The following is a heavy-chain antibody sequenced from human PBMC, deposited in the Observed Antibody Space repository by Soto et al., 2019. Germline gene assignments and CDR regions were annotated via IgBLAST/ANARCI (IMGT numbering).Heavy chain of an antibody. D-gene: IGHD1-7*01. V-gene: IGHV1-69*06. CDR1: GGTFRDSG. J-gene: IGHJ6*02. CDR3: ARVTELGTGYAMDV. Sequence: VRLAQSGTEVKKPGSSVKVSCQASGGTFRDSGVTWVRQAPRQGLEWVGAILPKFGKANYAQKFQGRVAIIADKAPDTVFLEVSRLKSDDTAVYFCARVTELGTGYAMDVWGQGTTVIVSS. CDR2: ILPKFGKA.